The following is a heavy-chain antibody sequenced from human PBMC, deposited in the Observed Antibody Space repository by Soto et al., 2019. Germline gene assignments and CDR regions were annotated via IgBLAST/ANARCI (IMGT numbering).Heavy chain of an antibody. J-gene: IGHJ4*02. V-gene: IGHV3-23*01. D-gene: IGHD2-2*01. CDR3: AKDPTRGYCSSTSCYLDY. Sequence: GGSLRLSCAASGFTFSSYAMSWVRQAPGKGLEWVSAISGSGGSTYYADSVKGRFTISRDNSKNTLYLQMNSLRAEDTAVYYCAKDPTRGYCSSTSCYLDYWGQGTLVTVSS. CDR1: GFTFSSYA. CDR2: ISGSGGST.